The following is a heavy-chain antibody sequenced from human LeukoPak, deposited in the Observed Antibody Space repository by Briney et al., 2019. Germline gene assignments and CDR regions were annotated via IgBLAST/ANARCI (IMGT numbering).Heavy chain of an antibody. D-gene: IGHD1-26*01. CDR3: ARGRGYYRYFDY. CDR2: INHSGST. Sequence: SETLSLTCAVYGGSFSGYYWSWIRQPPGKGLEWIGEINHSGSTNYNPSLKSRVTISVDTSKNQFSLKLSSVTAADTAVYYCARGRGYYRYFDYWGQGTLVTVSS. J-gene: IGHJ4*02. V-gene: IGHV4-34*01. CDR1: GGSFSGYY.